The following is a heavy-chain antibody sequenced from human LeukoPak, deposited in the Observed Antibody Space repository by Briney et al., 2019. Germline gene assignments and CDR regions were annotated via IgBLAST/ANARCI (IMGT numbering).Heavy chain of an antibody. D-gene: IGHD3-22*01. J-gene: IGHJ3*02. CDR3: ARSRSSGYYYEDAFDI. CDR2: ISYDGSNK. Sequence: GGSLRLSCAASGFTFSSYAMHWVRQAPGKGLEWVAVISYDGSNKYYADSMKGRFTISRDNSKNTLYLQMNSLRAEDTAVYYCARSRSSGYYYEDAFDIWGQGTMVTVSS. V-gene: IGHV3-30-3*01. CDR1: GFTFSSYA.